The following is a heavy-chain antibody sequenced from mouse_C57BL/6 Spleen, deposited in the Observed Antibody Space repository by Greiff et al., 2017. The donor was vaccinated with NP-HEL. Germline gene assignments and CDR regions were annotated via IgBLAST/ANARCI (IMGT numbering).Heavy chain of an antibody. CDR3: ARRGYSNYDAMDY. J-gene: IGHJ4*01. Sequence: EVQVVESGGGLVQPGGSLKLSCAASGFTFSDYYMYWVRQTPEKRLEWVAYISNGGGSTYYPDTVKGRFTISRDNAKNTLYLQMSRLKSEDTAMYYCARRGYSNYDAMDYWGQGTSVTVSS. CDR2: ISNGGGST. CDR1: GFTFSDYY. V-gene: IGHV5-12*01. D-gene: IGHD2-5*01.